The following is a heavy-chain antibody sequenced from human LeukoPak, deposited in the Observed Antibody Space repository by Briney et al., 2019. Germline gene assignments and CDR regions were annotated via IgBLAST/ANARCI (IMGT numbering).Heavy chain of an antibody. J-gene: IGHJ4*02. CDR1: GFTFSSYG. CDR3: ARENGYRYDY. Sequence: GTLRLSCAASGFTFSSYGMSWVRQAPGKGLEWIGYIYYSGRTNYNPSLKSRVTISIDTSKNQFSLKLSSVTAADTALYYCARENGYRYDYWGQGTLVTVSS. CDR2: IYYSGRT. D-gene: IGHD5-18*01. V-gene: IGHV4-59*01.